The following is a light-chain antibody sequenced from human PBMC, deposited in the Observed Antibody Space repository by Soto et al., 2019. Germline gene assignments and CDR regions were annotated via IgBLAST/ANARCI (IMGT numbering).Light chain of an antibody. CDR3: QEYGSSPLT. J-gene: IGKJ4*01. CDR1: QSVGSN. CDR2: GAS. V-gene: IGKV3-20*01. Sequence: EVVTTQSTANLSVSPWERATLSCRASQSVGSNLAWYQQKPGQAPRLLLYGASTRATDIPDRFSGSGSGTDFTLTISRLEPEDFAVYYCQEYGSSPLTFGGGTKADIK.